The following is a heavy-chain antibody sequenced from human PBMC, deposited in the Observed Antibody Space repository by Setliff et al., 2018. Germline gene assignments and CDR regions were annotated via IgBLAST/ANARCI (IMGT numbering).Heavy chain of an antibody. CDR2: ISAYNGDT. Sequence: ASVKVSCKASGLTFRNYAISWVRQAPGQGLEWMGWISAYNGDTTYTQNLQGRVTLTTDTSTTTAYMELRSLRSDDTAVYYCSRLVRYCTTTSCQGASGAELWGQGTLVTVSS. D-gene: IGHD2-2*01. J-gene: IGHJ4*02. CDR1: GLTFRNYA. V-gene: IGHV1-18*01. CDR3: SRLVRYCTTTSCQGASGAEL.